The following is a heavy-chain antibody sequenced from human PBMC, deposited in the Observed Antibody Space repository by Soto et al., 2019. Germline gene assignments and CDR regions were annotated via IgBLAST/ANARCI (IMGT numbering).Heavy chain of an antibody. CDR2: IYHSGST. V-gene: IGHV4-38-2*01. D-gene: IGHD3-3*01. CDR1: GYTINSADY. J-gene: IGHJ6*02. CDR3: ARAYYDFWSGYSPYYYYGMDV. Sequence: PSGSLSLTCAASGYTINSADYCGCIQQPPGKGLEWIGSIYHSGSTYYNPSLKSRVTISVDTSKNQFSLKLSSVTAADTAVYYCARAYYDFWSGYSPYYYYGMDVWGQGITVTGSS.